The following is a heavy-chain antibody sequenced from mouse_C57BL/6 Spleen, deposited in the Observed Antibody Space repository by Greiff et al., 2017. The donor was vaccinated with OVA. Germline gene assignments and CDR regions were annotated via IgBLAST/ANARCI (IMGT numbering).Heavy chain of an antibody. J-gene: IGHJ2*01. CDR3: ARGGKVYFDY. CDR1: GFTFSDYG. V-gene: IGHV5-17*01. D-gene: IGHD1-3*01. Sequence: EVKLVESGGGLVKPGGSLKLSCAASGFTFSDYGMHWVRQAPEKGLEWVAYISSGSSTIYYADTVKGRFTISRDNAKNTLFLQMTSLRSEDTAMYYCARGGKVYFDYWGQGTTLTVSS. CDR2: ISSGSSTI.